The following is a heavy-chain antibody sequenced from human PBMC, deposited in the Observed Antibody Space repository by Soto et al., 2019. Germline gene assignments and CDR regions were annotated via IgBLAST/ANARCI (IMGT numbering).Heavy chain of an antibody. J-gene: IGHJ2*01. CDR3: AGVQHGDNCYFDL. V-gene: IGHV4-31*01. Sequence: QVQLQESGPGLVKPSQTLSLTCTVSGGSISSGGYYWSWIRQHPGKGLEWIRYIYYSGSTYYNPYRKGTITTSVATSKNQLSVRLSSAAAAAAAVYYCAGVQHGDNCYFDLWGRGTLVTVSS. CDR2: IYYSGST. CDR1: GGSISSGGYY. D-gene: IGHD4-17*01.